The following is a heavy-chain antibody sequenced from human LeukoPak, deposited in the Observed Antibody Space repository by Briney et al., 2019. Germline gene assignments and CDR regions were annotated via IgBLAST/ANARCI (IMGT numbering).Heavy chain of an antibody. J-gene: IGHJ4*02. Sequence: ASVKVSCKASGYTFTGYYMHWVRQAPGQGLEWMGWINPNSGGTNYAQKFQGRVTMTRDTSISTAYMELSRLRSDDTAVYYCARDQGIAAAGGDYWGQGTLVTVSS. CDR3: ARDQGIAAAGGDY. V-gene: IGHV1-2*02. D-gene: IGHD6-13*01. CDR2: INPNSGGT. CDR1: GYTFTGYY.